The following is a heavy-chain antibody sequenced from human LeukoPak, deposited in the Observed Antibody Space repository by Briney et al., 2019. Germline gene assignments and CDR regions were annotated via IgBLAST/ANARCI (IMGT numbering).Heavy chain of an antibody. CDR3: GGSGSSDDY. J-gene: IGHJ4*02. Sequence: GGSLRLSCAAPGFTLSSYWMHWVRQAPGKGLVWVSRINSDGSSTGYADSVKGRFTISRDNAKNTLYLQMNSLRAEDTAVYYCGGSGSSDDYWGQGTLVTVSS. CDR2: INSDGSST. D-gene: IGHD3-10*01. V-gene: IGHV3-74*01. CDR1: GFTLSSYW.